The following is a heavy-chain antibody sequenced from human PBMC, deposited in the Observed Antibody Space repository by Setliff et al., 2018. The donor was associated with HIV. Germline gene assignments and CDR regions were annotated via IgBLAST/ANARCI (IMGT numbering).Heavy chain of an antibody. V-gene: IGHV4-39*01. J-gene: IGHJ5*02. Sequence: KPSETLSLTCTVSGGSISTSTYYWGWIRQPPGKGLEWIGSIYYSGSTYYNSSLQSRVTISVDTSKNQFSLKVNSVTAADTAVYYCARHPPNLDWLDPWGQGTLVTVS. CDR2: IYYSGST. CDR1: GGSISTSTYY. CDR3: ARHPPNLDWLDP.